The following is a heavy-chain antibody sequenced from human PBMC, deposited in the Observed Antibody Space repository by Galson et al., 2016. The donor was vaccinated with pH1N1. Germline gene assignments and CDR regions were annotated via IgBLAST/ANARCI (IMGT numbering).Heavy chain of an antibody. CDR1: GGIFNSHT. Sequence: SVKVSCKASGGIFNSHTISWVRQAPGQGLEWMGRISTLFGTANYAQNFMGRVTISADASTGTAYMELTNLTSQDTAGYFCAREGANYYGSDGMDVWGQGTTVTVSS. J-gene: IGHJ6*02. V-gene: IGHV1-69*13. CDR2: ISTLFGTA. D-gene: IGHD3-10*01. CDR3: AREGANYYGSDGMDV.